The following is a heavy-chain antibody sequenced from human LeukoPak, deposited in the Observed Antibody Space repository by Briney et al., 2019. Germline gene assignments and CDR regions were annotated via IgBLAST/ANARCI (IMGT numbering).Heavy chain of an antibody. CDR2: IYYSGST. J-gene: IGHJ4*02. Sequence: SETLSLTCTVSGGSISSYYWSWIRQPPGKGLEWIGYIYYSGSTNYNPSLKSRVTISVDTYKNQFSLKLSSVTAADTAVYYCARGYGDYVQYWGQGTLVTVSS. CDR3: ARGYGDYVQY. D-gene: IGHD4-17*01. V-gene: IGHV4-59*01. CDR1: GGSISSYY.